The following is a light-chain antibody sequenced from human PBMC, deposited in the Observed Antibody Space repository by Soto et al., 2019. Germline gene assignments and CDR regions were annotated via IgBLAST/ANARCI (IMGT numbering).Light chain of an antibody. CDR2: AAS. CDR3: QLTSSTYVS. V-gene: IGKV1-39*01. CDR1: QTISSY. Sequence: DIQMTQFPSSLSASVGDRVTITCRASQTISSYLHWYQLKPGQAPKLLIYAASSLQSGVPSRFSGSGSGTEFTLTISSLQPEDFATYFCQLTSSTYVSFGGGTKVDIK. J-gene: IGKJ4*01.